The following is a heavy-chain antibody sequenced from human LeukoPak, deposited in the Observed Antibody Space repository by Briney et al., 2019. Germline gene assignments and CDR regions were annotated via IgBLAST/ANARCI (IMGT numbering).Heavy chain of an antibody. CDR2: ISYDGSNK. D-gene: IGHD3-16*01. CDR1: GFTFSSYA. Sequence: GGSLRLSCAASGFTFSSYAMHWVRQAPGKGLEWVAVISYDGSNKYYADSVKGRFTISRDNSKNTLYPQMNSLRAEDTAVYYCAKKSPRGEYHFDYWGQGTLVTVSS. CDR3: AKKSPRGEYHFDY. V-gene: IGHV3-30-3*02. J-gene: IGHJ4*02.